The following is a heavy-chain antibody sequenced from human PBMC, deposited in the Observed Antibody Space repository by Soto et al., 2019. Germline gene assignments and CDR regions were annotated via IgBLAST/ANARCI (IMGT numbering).Heavy chain of an antibody. CDR1: GGSISGYY. J-gene: IGHJ4*02. D-gene: IGHD3-9*01. Sequence: SETLSLTCSVSGGSISGYYWSWIRQTPEKGLEWIGYIYYSGSTNYNPSLKSRVTMLIDMSKNQFSLKLTSVSAADTAVYYCARRHGLDIDAYYWGQGTLVTVSS. CDR3: ARRHGLDIDAYY. CDR2: IYYSGST. V-gene: IGHV4-59*01.